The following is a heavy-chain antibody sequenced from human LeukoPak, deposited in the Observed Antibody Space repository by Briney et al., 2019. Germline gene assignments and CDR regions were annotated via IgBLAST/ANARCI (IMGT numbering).Heavy chain of an antibody. V-gene: IGHV3-23*01. CDR1: GFTFSSYG. J-gene: IGHJ4*02. D-gene: IGHD3-10*01. CDR3: AKDGLLWFGELLPNFDY. Sequence: PGGSLRLSCAASGFTFSSYGMSWVRQAPGKGLEWVSAISGSGGSTYYADSVKGRFTISRDNSKNTLYLQMNSLRAEDTAVYYCAKDGLLWFGELLPNFDYWGQGTLVTVSS. CDR2: ISGSGGST.